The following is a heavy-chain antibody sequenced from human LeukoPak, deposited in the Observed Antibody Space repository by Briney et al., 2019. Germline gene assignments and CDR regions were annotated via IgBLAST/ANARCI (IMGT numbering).Heavy chain of an antibody. CDR3: AREAAAGSYFDY. V-gene: IGHV4-59*01. D-gene: IGHD6-13*01. J-gene: IGHJ4*02. CDR2: IYYSGST. Sequence: SETLSLTCTVSGGSISSYYWSWIRQPPGKGLEWIGYIYYSGSTNYNPSLKSRVIISVDTSKNQFSLKLSSVTAADTAVYYCAREAAAGSYFDYWGQGTLVTVSS. CDR1: GGSISSYY.